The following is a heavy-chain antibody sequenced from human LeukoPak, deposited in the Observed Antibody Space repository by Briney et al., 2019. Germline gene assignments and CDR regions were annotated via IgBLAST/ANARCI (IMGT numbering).Heavy chain of an antibody. CDR2: IIPIFGTA. CDR3: ATTPEYSSSWYGACDY. Sequence: SVKASCKASGGTFSSYAISWVRQAPGQGLEWMGGIIPIFGTANYAQKFQGRVTITTDESTSTAYMELSSLRSEDTAVYYCATTPEYSSSWYGACDYWGQGTLVTVSS. D-gene: IGHD6-13*01. J-gene: IGHJ4*02. V-gene: IGHV1-69*05. CDR1: GGTFSSYA.